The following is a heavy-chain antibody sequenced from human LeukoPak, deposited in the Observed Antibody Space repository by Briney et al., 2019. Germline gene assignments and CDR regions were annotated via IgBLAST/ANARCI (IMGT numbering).Heavy chain of an antibody. CDR1: GYSFSSFG. V-gene: IGHV1-18*01. D-gene: IGHD3-10*01. CDR3: ARHYLGSGSEDY. J-gene: IGHJ4*02. Sequence: ASVKVSCKASGYSFSSFGITWARQAPGQGLEWMGWISRHNGNTDYAQRFRGRVTLTIDTSTTTADMEVRDLIPDDTAVYYCARHYLGSGSEDYWGQGTLVSVSS. CDR2: ISRHNGNT.